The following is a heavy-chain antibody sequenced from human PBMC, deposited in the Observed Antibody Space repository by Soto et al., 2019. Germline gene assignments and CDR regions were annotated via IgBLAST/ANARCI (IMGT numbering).Heavy chain of an antibody. CDR2: ISAYNGNT. CDR3: ARDSMATIVYYYYGMDV. Sequence: ASVKVSCKASGYTFTSYGISWVRQAPGQGLEWMGWISAYNGNTNYAQKLQGRVTMTTDTSTSTAYMELRSLRSDDTAVYYCARDSMATIVYYYYGMDVWGQGTTVTVS. D-gene: IGHD5-12*01. J-gene: IGHJ6*02. V-gene: IGHV1-18*01. CDR1: GYTFTSYG.